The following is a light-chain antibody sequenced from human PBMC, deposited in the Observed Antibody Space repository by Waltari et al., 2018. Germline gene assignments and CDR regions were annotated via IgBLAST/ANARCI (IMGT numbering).Light chain of an antibody. Sequence: EIVMTQSPATLSVSPGETATLSCRASQSVNINLAWFQQKPGQPPRRLIYGASTRATGIPARFSGSGCGTEFTLTISSLQSEDFAVYYCQHYNNWPPLYTFGQGTKLEIK. CDR1: QSVNIN. V-gene: IGKV3-15*01. CDR3: QHYNNWPPLYT. J-gene: IGKJ2*01. CDR2: GAS.